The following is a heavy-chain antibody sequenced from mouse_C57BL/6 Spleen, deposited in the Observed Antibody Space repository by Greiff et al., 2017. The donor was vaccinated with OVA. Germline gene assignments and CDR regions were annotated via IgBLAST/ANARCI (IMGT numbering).Heavy chain of an antibody. D-gene: IGHD1-1*01. J-gene: IGHJ2*01. CDR1: GFNITDYY. V-gene: IGHV14-2*01. CDR3: ARGNTTVVANLDY. CDR2: IDPEDGET. Sequence: VQLQQSGAELVKPGASVKLSCTASGFNITDYYMHWVKQRPEQGLEWIGRIDPEDGETKYAPKFPGKATITSDTSSNTAYLQLSSLTSEDTAVYYCARGNTTVVANLDYWGQGTTLTVSS.